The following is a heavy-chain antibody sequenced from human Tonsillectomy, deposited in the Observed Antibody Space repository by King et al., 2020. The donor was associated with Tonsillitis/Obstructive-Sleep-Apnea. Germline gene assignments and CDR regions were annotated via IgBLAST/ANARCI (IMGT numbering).Heavy chain of an antibody. CDR3: AREDCSSTSCDKGAFDI. J-gene: IGHJ3*02. Sequence: VQLVESGGGVVRPGGSLRLSCAASGFTFDDYGMSWVRQAPGKGLEWVSGINWNGGSTGYADSVKGRFTISRDNAKNSLYLQMNSLRAEDTALYYCAREDCSSTSCDKGAFDIWGQGTMVTVSS. CDR1: GFTFDDYG. D-gene: IGHD2-2*01. CDR2: INWNGGST. V-gene: IGHV3-20*04.